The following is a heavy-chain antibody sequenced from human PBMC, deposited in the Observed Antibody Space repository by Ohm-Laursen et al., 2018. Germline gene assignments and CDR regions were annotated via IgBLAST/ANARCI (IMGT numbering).Heavy chain of an antibody. J-gene: IGHJ4*02. CDR2: IYYTGST. Sequence: SETLSLTCTVSGGSISSYYWGWIRQPPGKGLEWIGSIYYTGSTYFNPSLQSRVTISVDTSKNHFSLNLRSVTAADTAMYYCARKTDWNHYYFDYWGQGTLVTVSS. V-gene: IGHV4-39*01. CDR3: ARKTDWNHYYFDY. D-gene: IGHD1-1*01. CDR1: GGSISSYY.